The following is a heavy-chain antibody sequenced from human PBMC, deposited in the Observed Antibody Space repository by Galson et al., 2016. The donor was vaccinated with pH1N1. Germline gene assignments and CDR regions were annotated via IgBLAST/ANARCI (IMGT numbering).Heavy chain of an antibody. J-gene: IGHJ4*02. Sequence: SVKVSCKASGGTFNNYAISWVRQAPGRGLEWMGRIIPILGTPNYAQKFQDRVTITADESTSTTYMELNSLTSEDTAVYYCAKAAALQLRNYYFDFWGQGTLVTVSS. CDR2: IIPILGTP. V-gene: IGHV1-69*11. CDR1: GGTFNNYA. D-gene: IGHD1-7*01. CDR3: AKAAALQLRNYYFDF.